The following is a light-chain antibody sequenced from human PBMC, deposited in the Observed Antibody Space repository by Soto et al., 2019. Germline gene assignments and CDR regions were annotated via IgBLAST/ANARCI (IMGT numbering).Light chain of an antibody. Sequence: EIVLTQSPGTLSLSPGERATLSCRASQSVSSSYLAWYQQKPGQAPRLLIYGPSSRATGSPDRFSGSGSGTDFTLTISRLVPEDFAVDYCQQYGSSPPWTFGQGTKVEIK. CDR2: GPS. CDR1: QSVSSSY. J-gene: IGKJ1*01. V-gene: IGKV3-20*01. CDR3: QQYGSSPPWT.